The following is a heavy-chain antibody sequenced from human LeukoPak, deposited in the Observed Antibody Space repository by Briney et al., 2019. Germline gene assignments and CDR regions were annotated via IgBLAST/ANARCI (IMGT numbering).Heavy chain of an antibody. Sequence: VASVKVSCKASRYTFTDYYFHSVRQAPGQGLEWMGWINSDSGATYYAQKFQGRFTLTRDSSIATTYMELSGLRYNDTAMYYCAREGSAAPDTNWFDPWGQGTLVTVSS. CDR1: RYTFTDYY. CDR3: AREGSAAPDTNWFDP. D-gene: IGHD3-10*01. CDR2: INSDSGAT. V-gene: IGHV1-2*02. J-gene: IGHJ5*02.